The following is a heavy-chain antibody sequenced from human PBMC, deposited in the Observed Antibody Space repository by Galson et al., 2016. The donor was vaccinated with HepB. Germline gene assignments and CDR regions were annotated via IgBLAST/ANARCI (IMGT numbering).Heavy chain of an antibody. V-gene: IGHV3-21*06. CDR1: GSTFS. CDR2: ISTTSSYI. Sequence: SLRLSCAASGSTFSMNWVRQAPGKGLEWVASISTTSSYIYYEDSVRGRFTISRDNAKNSLYLQMDSLRAEDTAVYYCARDNSHGDYVGTYHYYGMDVWGQGTTVIVSS. CDR3: ARDNSHGDYVGTYHYYGMDV. J-gene: IGHJ6*02. D-gene: IGHD4-17*01.